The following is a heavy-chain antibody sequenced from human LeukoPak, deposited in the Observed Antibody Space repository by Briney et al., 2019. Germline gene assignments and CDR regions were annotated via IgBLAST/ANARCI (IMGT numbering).Heavy chain of an antibody. CDR1: GGSISSSSYY. CDR3: ARRIAAAGISYYFDY. D-gene: IGHD6-13*01. CDR2: IYYSGST. V-gene: IGHV4-39*01. Sequence: PSETLSLTCTVSGGSISSSSYYWGWIRQPPGKGLEWIGSIYYSGSTYYNPSLKSRVTISVDTSKNQFSLKLSSVTAADTAVYYCARRIAAAGISYYFDYWGQGTLVTVSS. J-gene: IGHJ4*02.